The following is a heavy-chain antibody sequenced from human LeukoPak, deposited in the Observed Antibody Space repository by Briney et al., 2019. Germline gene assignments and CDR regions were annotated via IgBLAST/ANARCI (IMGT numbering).Heavy chain of an antibody. CDR3: ARLYLGDTYGSGSPNWFDP. CDR1: GSMFRNYW. V-gene: IGHV3-7*03. Sequence: GGSLRLSCVVSGSMFRNYWMSWLRQAPGKGPEWVANINQDGTKIFEVDFMKGRFTLSRDNAKSSLYLQMNSLRPEDSAVYYCARLYLGDTYGSGSPNWFDPWGQGTLVTVSS. CDR2: INQDGTKI. D-gene: IGHD3-10*01. J-gene: IGHJ5*02.